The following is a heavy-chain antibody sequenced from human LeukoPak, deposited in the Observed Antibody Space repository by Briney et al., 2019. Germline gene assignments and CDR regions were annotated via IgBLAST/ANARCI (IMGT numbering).Heavy chain of an antibody. V-gene: IGHV1-46*01. CDR3: ARDNSVRDEAWWFNP. J-gene: IGHJ5*02. Sequence: GASVKVSCKAFGYTFTSNYMHWVRQVPGQGPEWMGVISPSGGSTTYAQKFQGRVTLTRDMSTSTDYLELSSLRSEGTAVYYCARDNSVRDEAWWFNPWGQGTLVTVSS. CDR2: ISPSGGST. CDR1: GYTFTSNY. D-gene: IGHD5-24*01.